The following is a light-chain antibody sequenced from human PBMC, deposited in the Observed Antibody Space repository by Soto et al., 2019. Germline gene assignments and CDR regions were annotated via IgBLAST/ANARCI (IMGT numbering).Light chain of an antibody. CDR2: GAS. CDR3: QQDGNSPLT. CDR1: QSVYSSY. J-gene: IGKJ4*01. Sequence: EIVLTQSPGTLSLSPGERATLSCRASQSVYSSYLAWYQQKPGQAPRLLIHGASSRITGIPDRFSGSGSGTDFTLTISRLEPEDFAVYYCQQDGNSPLTFGGGTKVEIK. V-gene: IGKV3-20*01.